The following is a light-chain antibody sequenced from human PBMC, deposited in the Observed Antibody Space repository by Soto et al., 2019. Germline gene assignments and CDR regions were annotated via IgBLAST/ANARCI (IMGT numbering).Light chain of an antibody. CDR2: EVS. J-gene: IGLJ2*01. V-gene: IGLV2-14*01. CDR3: SSYTISNTLV. Sequence: QSALTQPASVSGSPGQSITISCTGTSSDVGDYNYVSWYQQHPGKAPKLMIYEVSNRPSGVSDRFSGSKSGNTASLTISGLQAEDEADYYCSSYTISNTLVFGGGTKLTVL. CDR1: SSDVGDYNY.